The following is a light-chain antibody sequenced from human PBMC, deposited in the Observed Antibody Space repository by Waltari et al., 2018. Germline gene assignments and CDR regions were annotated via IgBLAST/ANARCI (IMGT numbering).Light chain of an antibody. V-gene: IGKV1-33*01. J-gene: IGKJ5*01. CDR2: DAS. CDR3: QQYDNPTIT. CDR1: QDISKY. Sequence: DIQMTQSPSSLSAFVGDRVTITCQASQDISKYLNWYHQKPGKAPKLLIYDASNLETGVPSRFSGSGSGTDFTFTISSLQPEDIATYYCQQYDNPTITFGQGTRLEIK.